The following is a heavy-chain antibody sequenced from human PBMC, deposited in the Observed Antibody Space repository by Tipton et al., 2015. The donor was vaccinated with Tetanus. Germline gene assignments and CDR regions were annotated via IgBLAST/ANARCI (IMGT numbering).Heavy chain of an antibody. Sequence: TLSLTCTVSRGPIGSYYWSWIRQPAGKGLEWIGHISNGNPDYTPSLKNRLILSADTSKNELSLKLQSVTAADAAVYYCARGITDGYFRRLDYWGQGIRVAVSP. V-gene: IGHV4-4*07. CDR1: RGPIGSYY. CDR2: ISNGNP. CDR3: ARGITDGYFRRLDY. D-gene: IGHD5-18*01. J-gene: IGHJ4*02.